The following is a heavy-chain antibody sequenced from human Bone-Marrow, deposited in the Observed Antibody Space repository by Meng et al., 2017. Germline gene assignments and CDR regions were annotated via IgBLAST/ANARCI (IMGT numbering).Heavy chain of an antibody. CDR2: INHSGST. CDR3: ARLAYDSSGYWFDY. J-gene: IGHJ4*02. Sequence: QVQLQQCGAGLLKPSETLSLPCAVYGGSFSGYYWSWIRQPPGKGLEWIGEINHSGSTNYNPSLKSRVTISVDTSKNQFSLKLSSVTAADTAVYYCARLAYDSSGYWFDYWGQGTLVTVSS. CDR1: GGSFSGYY. V-gene: IGHV4-34*01. D-gene: IGHD3-22*01.